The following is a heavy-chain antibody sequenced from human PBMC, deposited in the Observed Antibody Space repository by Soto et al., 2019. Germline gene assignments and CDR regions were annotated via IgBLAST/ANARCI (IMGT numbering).Heavy chain of an antibody. CDR1: GYSISSGYY. CDR2: IYHSGST. Sequence: LSLTCAVSGYSISSGYYWGWIRQPPGKGLEWIGSIYHSGSTYYNPSLKSRVTISVDTSKNQFSLKLSSVTAADTAVYYCARDAGYSSSPWGWFDPWGQGTLVTVSS. V-gene: IGHV4-38-2*02. D-gene: IGHD6-6*01. J-gene: IGHJ5*02. CDR3: ARDAGYSSSPWGWFDP.